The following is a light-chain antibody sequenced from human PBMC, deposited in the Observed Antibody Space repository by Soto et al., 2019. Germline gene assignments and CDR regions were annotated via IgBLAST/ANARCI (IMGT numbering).Light chain of an antibody. J-gene: IGKJ4*01. CDR3: QHLGSSLVA. Sequence: DIQMTQSPSSLSASVGDRVTITCRASQTISSYLNWYQQKPGKAPKLLIYAASSLQSGVPSRFSGSGSGTDFTLTISRLEPEDFAVYYCQHLGSSLVAFGGGTKVEVK. CDR1: QTISSY. V-gene: IGKV1-39*01. CDR2: AAS.